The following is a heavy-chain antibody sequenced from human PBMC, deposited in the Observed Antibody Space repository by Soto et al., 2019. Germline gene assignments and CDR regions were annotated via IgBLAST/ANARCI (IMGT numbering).Heavy chain of an antibody. D-gene: IGHD1-26*01. Sequence: PGESLKISCKGSGCSFTSYWIGWVRQMPGKGLEWMGIIYPGDSDTRYSPSFQGQVTISADKSISTAYLQWSSLKASDTAMYYCASPRVGAPENYYGMDVWGQGTTVTVSS. V-gene: IGHV5-51*01. J-gene: IGHJ6*02. CDR2: IYPGDSDT. CDR1: GCSFTSYW. CDR3: ASPRVGAPENYYGMDV.